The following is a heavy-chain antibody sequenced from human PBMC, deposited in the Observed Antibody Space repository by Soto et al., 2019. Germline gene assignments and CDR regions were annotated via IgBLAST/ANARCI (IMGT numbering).Heavy chain of an antibody. J-gene: IGHJ6*03. CDR1: GGSISSYY. Sequence: ASETLSLTCTVSGGSISSYYWSWIRQPPGKGLEWIGYIYYSGSTNYNPSLKSRVTISVDTSKDQFSLKLSSVTAADTAVYYCARGGRAAYYYYLGVWGTGTTVTVSS. CDR3: ARGGRAAYYYYLGV. CDR2: IYYSGST. V-gene: IGHV4-59*01.